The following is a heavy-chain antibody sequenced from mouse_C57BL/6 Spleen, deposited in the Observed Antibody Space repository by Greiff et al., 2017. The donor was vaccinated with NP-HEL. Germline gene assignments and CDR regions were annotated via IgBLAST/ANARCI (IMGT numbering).Heavy chain of an antibody. Sequence: QVQLQQPGAELVKPGASVKLSCKASGYTFTSYWMQWVKQRPGQGLEWIGEIDPSDSYTNYNQKFKGKATLTVDTSSSTAYMQLSSLTSEDSAVYYCARYDSSGLRAFDYWGQGTTLTVSS. J-gene: IGHJ2*01. CDR1: GYTFTSYW. CDR3: ARYDSSGLRAFDY. CDR2: IDPSDSYT. D-gene: IGHD3-2*02. V-gene: IGHV1-50*01.